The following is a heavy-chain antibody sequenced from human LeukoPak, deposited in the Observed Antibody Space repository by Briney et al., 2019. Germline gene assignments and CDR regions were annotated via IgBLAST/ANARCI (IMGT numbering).Heavy chain of an antibody. CDR2: IRRKGNGGTT. J-gene: IGHJ4*02. CDR3: AAACTGGSCYSAY. D-gene: IGHD2-15*01. CDR1: GFNFADSF. Sequence: GGSLRLSCAASGFNFADSFLTWVRQAPGKGLEWVGFIRRKGNGGTTECAASVKGRVIISRDDSKSIAYLQMDSLKTEDTAVYYCAAACTGGSCYSAYWGQGTLVTVSS. V-gene: IGHV3-49*04.